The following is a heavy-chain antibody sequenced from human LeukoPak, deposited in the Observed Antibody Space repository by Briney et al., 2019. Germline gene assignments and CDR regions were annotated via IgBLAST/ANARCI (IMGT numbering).Heavy chain of an antibody. Sequence: SETLSLTCAVSGGSFSGYYLSWIRQPPGKGLELIGEIKHSGSTTYNPSLKSRVSISVGTSKNQFSLKLNSVTAADTAVYYCARGGGTGRSITMIRGVRGVYYMDVWGKGTTVTVSS. D-gene: IGHD3-10*01. CDR3: ARGGGTGRSITMIRGVRGVYYMDV. CDR1: GGSFSGYY. V-gene: IGHV4-34*01. J-gene: IGHJ6*03. CDR2: IKHSGST.